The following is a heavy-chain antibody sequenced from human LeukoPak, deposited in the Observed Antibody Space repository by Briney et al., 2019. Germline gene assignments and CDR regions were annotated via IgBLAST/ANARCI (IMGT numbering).Heavy chain of an antibody. V-gene: IGHV3-7*01. CDR2: IKQDGSEK. J-gene: IGHJ4*02. Sequence: GGSLRLSCAASGFTFSSYWMSWVRQAPGKGLEWVANIKQDGSEKYYVDSVKGRFTICRDNAKNSLYLQMNSLRAEDTAVYYCARDLTFDYGSGSPYFDYWGQGTLVTVSS. D-gene: IGHD3-10*01. CDR3: ARDLTFDYGSGSPYFDY. CDR1: GFTFSSYW.